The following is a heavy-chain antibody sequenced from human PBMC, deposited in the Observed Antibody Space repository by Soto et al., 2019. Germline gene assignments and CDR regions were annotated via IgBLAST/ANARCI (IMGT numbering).Heavy chain of an antibody. J-gene: IGHJ4*02. D-gene: IGHD2-15*01. CDR1: GYTFTSYG. CDR3: ASSQNCSGGSCSDY. Sequence: ASVKVSCKASGYTFTSYGISWVRQAPGQGLEWMGWISAYNGNTNYAQKLQGRVTMTTDTSTSTAYMELSSLRSEDTAVYYCASSQNCSGGSCSDYWGQGTLVTVSS. V-gene: IGHV1-18*01. CDR2: ISAYNGNT.